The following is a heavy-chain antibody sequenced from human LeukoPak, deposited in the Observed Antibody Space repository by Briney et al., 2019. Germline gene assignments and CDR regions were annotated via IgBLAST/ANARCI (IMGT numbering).Heavy chain of an antibody. CDR1: GGTFSSYA. Sequence: ASVKVSCKASGGTFSSYAIIWVRQAPGQGLEWMGGIIPIFGTANYEQKFQGRVTITTDESTSTAYMELSSLRSEDTAVYYCARSNSSSWYDYYYYMDVWGKGTTVSVSS. CDR3: ARSNSSSWYDYYYYMDV. D-gene: IGHD6-13*01. J-gene: IGHJ6*03. V-gene: IGHV1-69*05. CDR2: IIPIFGTA.